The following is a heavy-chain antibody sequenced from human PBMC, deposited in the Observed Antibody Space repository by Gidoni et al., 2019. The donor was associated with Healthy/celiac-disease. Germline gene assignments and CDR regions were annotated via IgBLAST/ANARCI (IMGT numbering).Heavy chain of an antibody. Sequence: STYYNPSLKSRVTISVDTSKNQFSLKLSSVTAADTAVYYCARHVYRFGYSSGWYPFDYWGQGTLVTVSS. CDR3: ARHVYRFGYSSGWYPFDY. J-gene: IGHJ4*02. D-gene: IGHD6-19*01. CDR2: ST. V-gene: IGHV4-39*01.